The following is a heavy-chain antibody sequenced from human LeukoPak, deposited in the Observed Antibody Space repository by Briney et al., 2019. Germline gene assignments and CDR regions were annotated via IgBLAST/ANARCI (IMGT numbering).Heavy chain of an antibody. CDR3: ARSLLLRGAVKLNWFDP. D-gene: IGHD2-21*01. J-gene: IGHJ5*02. CDR1: GYSFTSYW. CDR2: IYPGDSDT. Sequence: GESLKISCKGSGYSFTSYWIAWVRQMPGKGLEWMGIIYPGDSDTRYNPSFQGQVTISADKSISTAYLQWSSLKASDTAMYYCARSLLLRGAVKLNWFDPWGQGTLVTVSS. V-gene: IGHV5-51*01.